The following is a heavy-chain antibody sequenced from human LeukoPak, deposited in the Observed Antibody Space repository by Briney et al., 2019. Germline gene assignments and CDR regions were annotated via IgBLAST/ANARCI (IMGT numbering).Heavy chain of an antibody. V-gene: IGHV3-48*03. CDR2: ISSSGSTI. J-gene: IGHJ6*02. CDR3: AGDSRDGSYYYYGMDV. Sequence: PGGSLRLSCAASGFTFSSYEMNWVRQAPGKGLEWVSYISSSGSTIYYADSVKGRFTISRDNAKNSLYLQMNSLRAEDTAVYYCAGDSRDGSYYYYGMDVWGQGTTVTVSS. D-gene: IGHD5-24*01. CDR1: GFTFSSYE.